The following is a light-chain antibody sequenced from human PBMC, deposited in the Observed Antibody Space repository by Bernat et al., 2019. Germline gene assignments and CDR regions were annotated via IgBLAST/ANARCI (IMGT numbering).Light chain of an antibody. CDR3: MQALQTPVT. Sequence: DIVLTQSPLSLPVTPGEPASISCRSGQSLLHSNGFHYLDWYLQKPEQPPQLLIFLGSNRASGVPDRFSGSGSGTHFTLKISSVEAEDVGIYYCMQALQTPVTFGGGTKVEIK. V-gene: IGKV2-28*01. CDR1: QSLLHSNGFHY. CDR2: LGS. J-gene: IGKJ4*01.